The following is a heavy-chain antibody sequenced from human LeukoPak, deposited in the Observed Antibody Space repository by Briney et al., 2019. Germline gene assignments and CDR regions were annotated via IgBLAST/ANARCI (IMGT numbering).Heavy chain of an antibody. J-gene: IGHJ4*02. CDR1: GFSFNNFG. Sequence: GGSLRLSCVASGFSFNNFGMSWVRQAPGKGLEWVSSISGTGGSTHYADSVKGRFTISRDNSKNTLYLQMNSLRAEDTAVYYCAKARSGSYTFDYWGQGTLVTVSS. D-gene: IGHD1-26*01. CDR2: ISGTGGST. V-gene: IGHV3-23*01. CDR3: AKARSGSYTFDY.